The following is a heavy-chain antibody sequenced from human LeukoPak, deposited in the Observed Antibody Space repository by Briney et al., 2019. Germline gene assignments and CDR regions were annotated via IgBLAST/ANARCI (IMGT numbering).Heavy chain of an antibody. CDR2: ISYDGSNK. CDR3: ANAVRFDP. CDR1: GFTFSSYG. V-gene: IGHV3-30*18. Sequence: GRSLRLSCAASGFTFSSYGMHWVRQAPGKGLEWVAVISYDGSNKYYAGSVKGRFTISRDNSKNTLYLQMNSLRAEDTAVYYCANAVRFDPWGQGTLVTVSS. D-gene: IGHD3-16*02. J-gene: IGHJ5*02.